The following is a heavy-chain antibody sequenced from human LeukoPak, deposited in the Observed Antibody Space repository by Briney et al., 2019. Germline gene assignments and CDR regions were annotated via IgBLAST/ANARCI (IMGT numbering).Heavy chain of an antibody. CDR2: IKQDGSEK. Sequence: GGSLRLSCAASGFTFSSYWMSWVRQAPGKGLEWVANIKQDGSEKYYVDSVKGRFTISRDNAKNSLYLQMNSLRAEDTAVYYCARDGGSSGWQSTLYYYYCYGMDVWGQGTTVTVSS. J-gene: IGHJ6*02. CDR1: GFTFSSYW. D-gene: IGHD6-19*01. V-gene: IGHV3-7*01. CDR3: ARDGGSSGWQSTLYYYYCYGMDV.